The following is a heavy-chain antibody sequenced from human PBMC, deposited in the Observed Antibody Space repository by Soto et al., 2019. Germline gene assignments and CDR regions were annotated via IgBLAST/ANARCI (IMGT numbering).Heavy chain of an antibody. CDR3: ARGLVGATTGIDV. V-gene: IGHV1-18*04. D-gene: IGHD1-26*01. CDR1: GYTFTSYG. J-gene: IGHJ6*02. Sequence: APAKVSCKPSGYTFTSYGISWVRQPPAQGLEWMGWLSASNGNTNYAQKLPGRVTMTTDTSTSTAYIELRGLRSDDTAVYYCARGLVGATTGIDVWGQGTTVTVSS. CDR2: LSASNGNT.